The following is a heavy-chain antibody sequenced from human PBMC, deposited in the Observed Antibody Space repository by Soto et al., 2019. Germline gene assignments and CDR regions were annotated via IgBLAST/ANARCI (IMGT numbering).Heavy chain of an antibody. CDR1: GFTFSSYG. Sequence: GSLRLSCAASGFTFSSYGMHWVLQSPGKGLEWVAFIWHDGGNKFYAESVKGRFTISRDNSKNTLYLQMTSLSAEDTAMYYCARDGDVNTGFGKDYWGQGALVTVSS. V-gene: IGHV3-33*01. CDR3: ARDGDVNTGFGKDY. D-gene: IGHD3-16*01. J-gene: IGHJ4*02. CDR2: IWHDGGNK.